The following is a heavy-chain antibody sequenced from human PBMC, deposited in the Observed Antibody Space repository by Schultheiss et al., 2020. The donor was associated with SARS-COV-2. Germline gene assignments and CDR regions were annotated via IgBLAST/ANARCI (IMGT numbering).Heavy chain of an antibody. J-gene: IGHJ3*02. V-gene: IGHV4-34*01. CDR2: IYHSGST. Sequence: SQTLSLTCAVYGGSFSGYYWGWIRQPPGKGLEWIGSIYHSGSTYYNPSLKSRVTISVDTSKNQFSLKLSSVTAADTAVYYCARPPPSKTYCGGDCSVGAFDIWGQGTMVTVSS. CDR3: ARPPPSKTYCGGDCSVGAFDI. D-gene: IGHD2-21*01. CDR1: GGSFSGYY.